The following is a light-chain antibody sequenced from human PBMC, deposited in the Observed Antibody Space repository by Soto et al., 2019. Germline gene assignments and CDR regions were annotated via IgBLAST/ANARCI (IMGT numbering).Light chain of an antibody. V-gene: IGLV2-8*01. J-gene: IGLJ1*01. CDR3: SSFAGSNNFPYV. CDR2: EIN. Sequence: QSVLTQPPSASGSPGQSVTISCTGTSSDVGAYDHVSWYQQHPGKAPKLMIYEINKRPSGVPDRFSGSKSGNTASLTVSGLQAEDEADYYCSSFAGSNNFPYVFGTGTKVTVL. CDR1: SSDVGAYDH.